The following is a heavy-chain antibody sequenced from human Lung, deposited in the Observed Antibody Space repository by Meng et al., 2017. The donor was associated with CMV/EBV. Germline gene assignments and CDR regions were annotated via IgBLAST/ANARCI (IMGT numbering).Heavy chain of an antibody. CDR2: TYYRSKWYH. Sequence: VPLQQSGPGLVQPSQTLSLTCAISGDIVSSNSAAWHWIRQSPSRGLEWLGRTYYRSKWYHEYAVSVKSRITISPDTPKNQFSLQLNSMTPEDTAVYYCARGINGGCGDWGQGTLVTVSS. CDR1: GDIVSSNSAA. D-gene: IGHD4-23*01. J-gene: IGHJ4*02. V-gene: IGHV6-1*01. CDR3: ARGINGGCGD.